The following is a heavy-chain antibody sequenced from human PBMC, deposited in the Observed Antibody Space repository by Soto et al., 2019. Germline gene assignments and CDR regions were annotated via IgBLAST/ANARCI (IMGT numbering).Heavy chain of an antibody. V-gene: IGHV3-30*19. Sequence: VQLVESGGGVVQPGTSLRVSCVGSGFTFRSYVIHWVRQAPGKGLEWVALTSYDGSDKYYDDSVRGRFTISRDNSRNKVDLQMDSLRLEDTALYYCARWGTTGGLDVWGQGTLVSVSS. CDR2: TSYDGSDK. J-gene: IGHJ1*01. CDR1: GFTFRSYV. CDR3: ARWGTTGGLDV. D-gene: IGHD3-16*01.